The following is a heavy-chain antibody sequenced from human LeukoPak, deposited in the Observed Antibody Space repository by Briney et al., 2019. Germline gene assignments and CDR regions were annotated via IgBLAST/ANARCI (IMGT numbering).Heavy chain of an antibody. CDR1: GGTFSSYA. Sequence: SVKVSCKASGGTFSSYAISWVRQAPGQGLEWMGGIIPIFGTANYAQKFQGRVTITTDESTSTAYMELSSLRSEDMAVYYCARDRLDSSGYYYEMGFDPWGQGTLVTVSS. V-gene: IGHV1-69*05. D-gene: IGHD3-22*01. CDR3: ARDRLDSSGYYYEMGFDP. J-gene: IGHJ5*02. CDR2: IIPIFGTA.